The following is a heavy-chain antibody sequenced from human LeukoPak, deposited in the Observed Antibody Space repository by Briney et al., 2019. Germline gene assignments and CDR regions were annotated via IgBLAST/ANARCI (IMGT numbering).Heavy chain of an antibody. V-gene: IGHV3-48*03. D-gene: IGHD3-10*02. CDR3: AELGITMIGGV. Sequence: GGSLRLSCTTSGFSFGDYAVSWFRQAPGEGLEWVSYISSSGSTIYYADSVKGRFTISRDNAKNSLYLQMNSLRAEDTAVYYCAELGITMIGGVWGKGTTVTISS. J-gene: IGHJ6*04. CDR1: GFSFGDYA. CDR2: ISSSGSTI.